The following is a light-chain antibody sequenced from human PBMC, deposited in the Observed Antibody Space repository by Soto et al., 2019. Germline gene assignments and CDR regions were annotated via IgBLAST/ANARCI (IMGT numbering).Light chain of an antibody. Sequence: EIVLTQSPGTLSLSPGERATLSCRASQSVSSSYLAWYQQKPGQAPRLLIYGASSRTTGIPGRFSGSGSGTDFTLTISRLEPEDIAVYYCQQYGSFTTTFGQGTKLEIK. CDR2: GAS. J-gene: IGKJ2*01. V-gene: IGKV3-20*01. CDR3: QQYGSFTTT. CDR1: QSVSSSY.